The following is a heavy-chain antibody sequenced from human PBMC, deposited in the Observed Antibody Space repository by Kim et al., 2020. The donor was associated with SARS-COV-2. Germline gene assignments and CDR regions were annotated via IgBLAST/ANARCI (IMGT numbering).Heavy chain of an antibody. V-gene: IGHV4-34*01. Sequence: SETLSLTCAVYGASVSPYYWNWVRQPPGKGLEWIGQITHSGSTKYNPSLTSRVTVAIDTSRNQFSLILTSVTAADTAVYYCARGLAGDYYYGMNVWGQGTTVTVSS. D-gene: IGHD6-19*01. J-gene: IGHJ6*02. CDR1: GASVSPYY. CDR2: ITHSGST. CDR3: ARGLAGDYYYGMNV.